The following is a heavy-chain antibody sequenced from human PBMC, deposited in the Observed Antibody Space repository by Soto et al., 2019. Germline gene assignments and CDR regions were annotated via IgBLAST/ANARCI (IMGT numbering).Heavy chain of an antibody. Sequence: EVQLVESGGGLIQPGGSLRLSCAASGFTVSSNYMSWVRQAPGKGLEWVSILYSDEYGGSTYYAKSVEGRFTISRDNSKNTLYLQMNSLRDEDSGMYYCARDASYSTSYNWFDPWGQGTLVTVSS. CDR1: GFTVSSNY. CDR3: ARDASYSTSYNWFDP. J-gene: IGHJ5*02. V-gene: IGHV3-53*01. D-gene: IGHD1-26*01. CDR2: LYSDEYGGST.